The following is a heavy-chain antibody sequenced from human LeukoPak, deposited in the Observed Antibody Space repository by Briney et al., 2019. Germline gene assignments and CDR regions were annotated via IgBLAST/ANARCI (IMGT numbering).Heavy chain of an antibody. D-gene: IGHD1-26*01. Sequence: GGSLRLSCAASGFTFSSYAMSWVRQAPGKGLEWVSAISGSGGSTYYADSVKGRFTISRDNSKNTLYLQMNSLRAEDTAVYYCAKDLGRWELLDAFDTWGQGTMVTVSS. J-gene: IGHJ3*02. CDR1: GFTFSSYA. CDR3: AKDLGRWELLDAFDT. V-gene: IGHV3-23*01. CDR2: ISGSGGST.